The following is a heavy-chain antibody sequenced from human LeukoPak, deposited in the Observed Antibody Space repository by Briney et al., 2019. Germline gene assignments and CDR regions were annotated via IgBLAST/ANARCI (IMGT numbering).Heavy chain of an antibody. D-gene: IGHD1-26*01. V-gene: IGHV3-33*01. CDR2: IWYDGSNK. Sequence: GGSLRLSCAASGFTFSSYGMRWVRQAPGKGLEWVAVIWYDGSNKYYADSVKGRFTISRDNSKNTLYLQMNSLRAEDTAVYYCARDPYSGSYNDYWGQGTLVTVSS. CDR3: ARDPYSGSYNDY. J-gene: IGHJ4*02. CDR1: GFTFSSYG.